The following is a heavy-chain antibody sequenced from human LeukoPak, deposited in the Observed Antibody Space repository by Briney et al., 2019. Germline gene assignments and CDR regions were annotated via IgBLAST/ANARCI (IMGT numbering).Heavy chain of an antibody. Sequence: GRSLRLSCAASGFTFSSYAMHWVRQAPGKGLEWVAVILYDGSNKYYADSVKGRFTISRDNSKNTLYLQMNSLRAEDTAVYYCAREGYYYDSSGSYNWFDPWGQGTLVTVSS. V-gene: IGHV3-30-3*01. CDR2: ILYDGSNK. J-gene: IGHJ5*02. D-gene: IGHD3-22*01. CDR3: AREGYYYDSSGSYNWFDP. CDR1: GFTFSSYA.